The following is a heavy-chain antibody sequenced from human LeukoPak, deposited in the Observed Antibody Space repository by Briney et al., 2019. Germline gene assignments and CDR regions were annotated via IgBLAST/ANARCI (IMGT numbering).Heavy chain of an antibody. J-gene: IGHJ4*02. D-gene: IGHD2-2*02. CDR2: IFDTGGT. V-gene: IGHV4-59*01. Sequence: SETPPLTSTVSGGSISNDHWSWIRQPPRKGLEWIGYIFDTGGTNYNPSLKSRITISLDTSTNTCSLKLSSLTAAATPLRNCARGRVLPGAIGKIYYFAYWGQGTRVTVSS. CDR1: GGSISNDH. CDR3: ARGRVLPGAIGKIYYFAY.